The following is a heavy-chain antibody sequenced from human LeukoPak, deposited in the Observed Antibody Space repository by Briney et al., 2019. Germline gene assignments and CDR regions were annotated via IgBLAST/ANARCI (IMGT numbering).Heavy chain of an antibody. Sequence: GGSLRLSCAASGFTVSSNYMSWVRQAPGKGLEWVSVIYSGGSTYYADSVKGRFTISRDNSKNTLCLQMNSLRAEDTAVYYCARGYGDYVTAFDIWGQGTMVTVSS. CDR1: GFTVSSNY. CDR2: IYSGGST. CDR3: ARGYGDYVTAFDI. V-gene: IGHV3-53*01. D-gene: IGHD4-17*01. J-gene: IGHJ3*02.